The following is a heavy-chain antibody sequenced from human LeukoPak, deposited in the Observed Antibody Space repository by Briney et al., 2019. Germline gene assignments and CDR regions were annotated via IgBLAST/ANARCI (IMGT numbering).Heavy chain of an antibody. CDR3: PRDIAAAGTEVDY. CDR1: GFTFSSYS. D-gene: IGHD6-13*01. CDR2: ISSSSSYI. V-gene: IGHV3-21*01. Sequence: GGSLRLSCAASGFTFSSYSMNWVRQAPGKGLEWVSSISSSSSYIYYADSVKGRFTISRDNAKNSLYLQMNSLRAEDTAVYYCPRDIAAAGTEVDYWGQGTLVTVSS. J-gene: IGHJ4*02.